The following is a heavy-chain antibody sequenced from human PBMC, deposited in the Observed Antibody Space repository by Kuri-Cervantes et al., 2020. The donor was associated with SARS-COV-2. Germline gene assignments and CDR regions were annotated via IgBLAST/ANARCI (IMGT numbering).Heavy chain of an antibody. V-gene: IGHV4-38-2*01. CDR3: ARGVIVGELSLFGKN. Sequence: SETLSLTCAVSGYSISSGYYWGWIRQPPGKGLEWIGIIYHRGSSYYNPSLRSRVTVSVDTSKNRFSLTLHSVTGADTAVYYCARGVIVGELSLFGKNWGQGTLVTVSS. J-gene: IGHJ4*02. D-gene: IGHD3-16*02. CDR1: GYSISSGYY. CDR2: IYHRGSS.